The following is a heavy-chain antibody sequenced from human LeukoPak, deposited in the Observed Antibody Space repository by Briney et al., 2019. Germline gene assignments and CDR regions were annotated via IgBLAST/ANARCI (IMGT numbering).Heavy chain of an antibody. J-gene: IGHJ6*02. CDR3: ARGGGLDV. CDR1: GFTFTNFW. CDR2: IKEDGSDK. V-gene: IGHV3-7*03. D-gene: IGHD3-16*01. Sequence: PGGSLRLSCAASGFTFTNFWMTWVRQAPGKGLEWVGDIKEDGSDKYYGDSVKGRFVLSRDNAKNSLYLQMSNLRAEDTAVYFCARGGGLDVWGQGATVTVSS.